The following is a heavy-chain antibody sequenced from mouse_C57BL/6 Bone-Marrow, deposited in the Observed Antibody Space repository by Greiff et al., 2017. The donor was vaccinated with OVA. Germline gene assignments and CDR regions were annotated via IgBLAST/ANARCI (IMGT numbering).Heavy chain of an antibody. CDR2: ISYDGSN. J-gene: IGHJ3*01. Sequence: VQLKESGPGLVKPSQSLSLTCSVTGYSITSGYYWNWIRQFPGNKLEWMGYISYDGSNNYNPSLKNRISITRDTSKNQFFLKLNSVTTEDTATYYCARHGSSSAWFAYWGQGTLVTVSA. CDR3: ARHGSSSAWFAY. CDR1: GYSITSGYY. V-gene: IGHV3-6*01. D-gene: IGHD1-1*01.